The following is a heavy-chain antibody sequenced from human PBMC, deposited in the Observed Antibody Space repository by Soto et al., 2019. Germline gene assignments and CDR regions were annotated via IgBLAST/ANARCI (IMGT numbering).Heavy chain of an antibody. V-gene: IGHV3-21*01. D-gene: IGHD5-18*01. Sequence: PGGSLRLSCAASGFTFSSSSMNWVRQAPGKGLEWVSSISSSSSYIYYADSVKGRFTISRDNAKNSLYLQMNSLRAEDTAVYYSARDSSTAMGPPFDYCGQGTLVPVYS. CDR1: GFTFSSSS. CDR3: ARDSSTAMGPPFDY. J-gene: IGHJ4*02. CDR2: ISSSSSYI.